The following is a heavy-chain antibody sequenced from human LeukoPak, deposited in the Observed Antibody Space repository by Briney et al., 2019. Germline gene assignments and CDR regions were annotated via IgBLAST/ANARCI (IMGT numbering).Heavy chain of an antibody. CDR2: IIPIFGTA. V-gene: IGHV1-69*13. CDR1: GGTFSSYA. CDR3: GRWLPQGGWFDP. D-gene: IGHD5-12*01. Sequence: SVNVSCKASGGTFSSYAISWVRQAPGQGLEWMGGIIPIFGTANYAQKFQGRVTITADESTSTAYMELSSLRSEDTAVYYCGRWLPQGGWFDPWGQGTLVTVSS. J-gene: IGHJ5*02.